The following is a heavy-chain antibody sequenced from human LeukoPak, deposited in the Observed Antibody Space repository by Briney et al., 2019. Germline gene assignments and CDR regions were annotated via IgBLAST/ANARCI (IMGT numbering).Heavy chain of an antibody. J-gene: IGHJ4*02. CDR3: ATYTLSQFWSGYYHFDY. V-gene: IGHV1-69*05. Sequence: ASVKVSCKASGGNFISYAVSWVRQAPGQGLEWMGGIIPMFGTSNYAQKFQGRVTITKDESKTTAYMELSSLSSEDTAVYYCATYTLSQFWSGYYHFDYWGQGTLVSVSS. CDR2: IIPMFGTS. D-gene: IGHD3-3*01. CDR1: GGNFISYA.